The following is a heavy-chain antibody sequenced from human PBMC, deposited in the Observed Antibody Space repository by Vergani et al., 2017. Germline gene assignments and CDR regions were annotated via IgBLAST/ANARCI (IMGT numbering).Heavy chain of an antibody. D-gene: IGHD3-16*01. V-gene: IGHV3-30*02. CDR3: AKHFRGWGIDY. CDR1: GFISSSYW. J-gene: IGHJ4*02. CDR2: IQFDGSNQ. Sequence: GQLVESGGDWVQRGGSLRLSCAASGFISSSYWMSWVRQAPGKGLEWVAFIQFDGSNQYYADSVKGRFTLSRDFSKNTLYLQMNSLRTDDTATYYCAKHFRGWGIDYWGQGTQVIVSS.